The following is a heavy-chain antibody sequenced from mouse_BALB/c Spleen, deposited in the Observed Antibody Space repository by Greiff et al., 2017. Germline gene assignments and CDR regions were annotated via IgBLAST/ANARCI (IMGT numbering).Heavy chain of an antibody. Sequence: EVKLMESGGGLVQPGGSRKLSCAASGFTFSSFGMHWVRQAPEKGLEWVAYISSGSSTIYYADTVKGRFTISRDNPKNTLFLQMTSLRSEDTAMYYCARYPMITPYYAMDYWGQGTSVTVSS. J-gene: IGHJ4*01. CDR3: ARYPMITPYYAMDY. D-gene: IGHD2-4*01. CDR1: GFTFSSFG. V-gene: IGHV5-17*02. CDR2: ISSGSSTI.